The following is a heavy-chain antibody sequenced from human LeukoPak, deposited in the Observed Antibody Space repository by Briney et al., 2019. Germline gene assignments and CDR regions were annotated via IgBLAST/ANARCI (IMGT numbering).Heavy chain of an antibody. Sequence: SETLSLTCSVSGGSISTYYWSWIRQPPRKGLEWIGFIHSSGSTNNNTSLKRRVTMSIDKSKNQFSLKVRSVTAADTAVYYCAREHGDNFMDVWGKGTTVTV. CDR1: GGSISTYY. CDR2: IHSSGST. D-gene: IGHD4-17*01. J-gene: IGHJ6*03. V-gene: IGHV4-59*01. CDR3: AREHGDNFMDV.